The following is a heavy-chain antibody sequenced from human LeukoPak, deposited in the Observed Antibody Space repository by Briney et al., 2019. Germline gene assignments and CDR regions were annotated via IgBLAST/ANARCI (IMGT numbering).Heavy chain of an antibody. CDR1: GFTFSNNG. D-gene: IGHD1-26*01. Sequence: GGSLRLSCAASGFTFSNNGMHWVRQTPGKGLEWVAFTRYDESKTFYGDSVRGRFTISRDNSKNTLYLQMNSLTTDDSAVYYCAKARYSGSPALDFWGQGTLLIVSS. CDR2: TRYDESKT. J-gene: IGHJ4*02. CDR3: AKARYSGSPALDF. V-gene: IGHV3-30*02.